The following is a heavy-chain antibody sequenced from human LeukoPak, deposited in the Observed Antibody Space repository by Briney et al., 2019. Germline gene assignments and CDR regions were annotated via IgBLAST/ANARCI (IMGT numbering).Heavy chain of an antibody. Sequence: SETLSLTCTVSGYSISSGYYWGWIRQPPGKGLEWIGSIYHSGSTYYNPSLKSRVTISVDTSKNQFSLKLSSVTAADTAVYYCARVLAMVHPYYFDYWGQGTLVTVSS. V-gene: IGHV4-38-2*02. CDR3: ARVLAMVHPYYFDY. J-gene: IGHJ4*02. CDR1: GYSISSGYY. D-gene: IGHD5-18*01. CDR2: IYHSGST.